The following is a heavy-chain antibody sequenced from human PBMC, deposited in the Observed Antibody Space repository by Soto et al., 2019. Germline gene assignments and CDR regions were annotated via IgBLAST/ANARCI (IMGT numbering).Heavy chain of an antibody. CDR1: GGSVSSGSYC. D-gene: IGHD3-10*01. Sequence: SETLSLTCTVSGGSVSSGSYCWSWIRQPAGKGLEWIGYIYYGGSTNYNPSLKSRVTISVDTSKNQFSLKLSSVTAADTAVYYCARARAVWFGELLYYYGMDVWGQGTTVTVSS. CDR3: ARARAVWFGELLYYYGMDV. J-gene: IGHJ6*02. CDR2: IYYGGST. V-gene: IGHV4-61*01.